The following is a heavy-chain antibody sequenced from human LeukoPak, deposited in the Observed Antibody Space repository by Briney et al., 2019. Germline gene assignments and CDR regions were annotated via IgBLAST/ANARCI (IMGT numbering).Heavy chain of an antibody. J-gene: IGHJ4*02. D-gene: IGHD3-22*01. CDR2: IYYSGST. CDR3: ASQKDYYDSSGSPDY. CDR1: GGSISSGDYY. Sequence: SGTLSLTCAVSGGSISSGDYYWSWIRQPPGKGLEWIGYIYYSGSTYYNPSLKSRVTISVDTSKNQFSLKLSSVTAADTAVYYCASQKDYYDSSGSPDYWGQGTLVTVSS. V-gene: IGHV4-30-4*01.